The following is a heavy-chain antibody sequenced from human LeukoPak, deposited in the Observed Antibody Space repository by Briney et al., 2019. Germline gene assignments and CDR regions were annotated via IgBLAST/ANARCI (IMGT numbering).Heavy chain of an antibody. J-gene: IGHJ4*02. V-gene: IGHV4-61*02. CDR2: IYASGST. D-gene: IGHD6-19*01. CDR1: GGSIGSGAYY. Sequence: SQTLSLTCTVSGGSIGSGAYYWSWIRQPAGKGPEWIGRIYASGSTNYNPSLKSRVTISVDTSENQFSLNLRSVTAADTAVYYCASEGFAVAGNFLYWGQGALVTVSS. CDR3: ASEGFAVAGNFLY.